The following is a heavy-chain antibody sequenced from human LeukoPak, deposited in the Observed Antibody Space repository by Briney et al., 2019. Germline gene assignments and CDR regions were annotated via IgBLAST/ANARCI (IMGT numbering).Heavy chain of an antibody. J-gene: IGHJ4*02. CDR1: GGSISSGGYS. CDR2: IYHSGST. V-gene: IGHV4-30-2*01. CDR3: ASFGSYYSKFDY. D-gene: IGHD1-26*01. Sequence: SQTLSLTCAVSGGSISSGGYSWSWIRQPPGKGLEWIGYIYHSGSTYYNPSLKSRVTISVDRSKNQSSLKLSSVTAADTAVYYCASFGSYYSKFDYWGQGTLVTVSS.